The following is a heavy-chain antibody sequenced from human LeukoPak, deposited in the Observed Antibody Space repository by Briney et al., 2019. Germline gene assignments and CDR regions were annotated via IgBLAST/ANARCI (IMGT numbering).Heavy chain of an antibody. CDR1: GYTLSSYG. CDR2: ISAYNGNT. CDR3: ARDSPDRYSSCYLYYFDY. D-gene: IGHD3-22*01. Sequence: ASVKVSCKASGYTLSSYGISWVRQAPGQGLEWMGWISAYNGNTNYVQKLQGRVTMTTDTSTSTAYMELRSLRSDDTAVYYCARDSPDRYSSCYLYYFDYWGQGTLVTVSS. J-gene: IGHJ4*02. V-gene: IGHV1-18*01.